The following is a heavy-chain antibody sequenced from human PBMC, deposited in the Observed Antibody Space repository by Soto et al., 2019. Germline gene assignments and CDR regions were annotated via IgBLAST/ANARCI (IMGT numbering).Heavy chain of an antibody. CDR3: ARDNGKYDYVWGSYRYHDAFDI. J-gene: IGHJ3*02. V-gene: IGHV4-31*03. CDR1: GGSISSGGYY. CDR2: IYYSGST. D-gene: IGHD3-16*02. Sequence: QVQLQESGPGLVKPSQTLSLTCTVSGGSISSGGYYWSWIRQHPGKGLEWIGYIYYSGSTYYNPSLKSRVTISVDTSKTQFSLKLSSVTAADTAVYYCARDNGKYDYVWGSYRYHDAFDIWGQGTMVTVSS.